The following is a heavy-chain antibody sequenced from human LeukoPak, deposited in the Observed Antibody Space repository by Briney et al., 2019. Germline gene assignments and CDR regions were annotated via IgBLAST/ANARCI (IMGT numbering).Heavy chain of an antibody. CDR3: ARGIRDDTLTGYYYYFDY. V-gene: IGHV4-31*03. J-gene: IGHJ4*02. CDR2: IYYSGST. D-gene: IGHD3-9*01. CDR1: GGSISSGGYY. Sequence: SETLSLTCTVSGGSISSGGYYWSWIRQHPGKGLEWIGYIYYSGSTYYNPSLKSRVTISVDTSKNQFTLKLSSVTAADTAVYYCARGIRDDTLTGYYYYFDYWGQGTLVTVSS.